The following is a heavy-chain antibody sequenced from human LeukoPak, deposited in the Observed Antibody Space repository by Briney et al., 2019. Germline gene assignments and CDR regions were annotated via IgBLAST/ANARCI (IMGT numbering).Heavy chain of an antibody. CDR2: ISYDGSDK. D-gene: IGHD6-19*01. Sequence: PGGSLRLSCAASGFTFSLYVMHWVRQAPGKGLEWVALISYDGSDKYYTDSVKGRFTISRDDSKNTLYLQMNSLRVEDTAVYYCAKGGPQQWLVAYWGQGTLVTVSS. V-gene: IGHV3-30*18. J-gene: IGHJ4*02. CDR3: AKGGPQQWLVAY. CDR1: GFTFSLYV.